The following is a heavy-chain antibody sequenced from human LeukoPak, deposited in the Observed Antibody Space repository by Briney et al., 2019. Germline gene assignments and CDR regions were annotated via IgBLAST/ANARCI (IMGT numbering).Heavy chain of an antibody. CDR2: INGDGSST. J-gene: IGHJ4*02. CDR3: TRDMSPAHY. CDR1: GFTFSSYW. Sequence: GGSLRLSRAASGFTFSSYWMHWVRQAPGKGLVWVSRINGDGSSTTYADSVKGRFTISRDNAKNTLYPQMNSLRAEDTAVYYCTRDMSPAHYWGQGTRVTVSS. V-gene: IGHV3-74*01. D-gene: IGHD3-10*02.